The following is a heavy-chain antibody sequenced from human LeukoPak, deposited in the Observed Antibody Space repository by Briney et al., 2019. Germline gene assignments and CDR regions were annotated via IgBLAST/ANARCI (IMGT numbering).Heavy chain of an antibody. Sequence: SETLSLTCTVSGGSISSYYWNWIRQPAGKGLEWIGRIYTSGSTNYNPSLKSRVTISVDTSKNQFSLKLSSVTAADTAVYYCASHIAVAPRDYYYYMDVWGKGTTVTVSS. D-gene: IGHD6-19*01. CDR3: ASHIAVAPRDYYYYMDV. J-gene: IGHJ6*03. V-gene: IGHV4-4*07. CDR1: GGSISSYY. CDR2: IYTSGST.